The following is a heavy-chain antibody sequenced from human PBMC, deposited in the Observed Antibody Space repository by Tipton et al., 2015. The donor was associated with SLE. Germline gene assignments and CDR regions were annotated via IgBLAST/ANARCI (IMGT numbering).Heavy chain of an antibody. CDR3: ARVRWGYCATTSCDHYYYMDV. D-gene: IGHD2-2*01. CDR1: GGSFSGYS. Sequence: TLSLTCAVYGGSFSGYSWSWIRQPPGKGLEWIGEINHSGSTNYNPPLKSRVTISVDTSKNQLSLKLNSVTAADTAVYYCARVRWGYCATTSCDHYYYMDVWGKGTTVTVSS. CDR2: INHSGST. V-gene: IGHV4-34*01. J-gene: IGHJ6*03.